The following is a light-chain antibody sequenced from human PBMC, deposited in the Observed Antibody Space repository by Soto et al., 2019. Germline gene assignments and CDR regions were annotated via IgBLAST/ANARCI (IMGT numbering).Light chain of an antibody. V-gene: IGKV4-1*01. CDR3: QQYYTTPVT. J-gene: IGKJ1*01. CDR2: WAS. Sequence: DIVMTQSPDSLAVSLGERATINCKSSQSLLHLAWYQQKPGQPPKLLIYWASTRESGVPARFSGSASGTDFNLTISSPRAEDVAVYYCQQYYTTPVTFGQGTKVELK. CDR1: QSLLH.